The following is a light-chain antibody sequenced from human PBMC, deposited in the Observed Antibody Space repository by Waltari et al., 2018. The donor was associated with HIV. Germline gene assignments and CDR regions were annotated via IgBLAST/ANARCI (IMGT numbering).Light chain of an antibody. CDR3: ASWDDNLSHWV. V-gene: IGLV1-47*01. CDR1: ASNIGNNF. Sequence: QSVLTQAPSVSRPPGQRLIMSCSGRASNIGNNFVSWFQQVSVRAPRLVIYRSDRRPSGVPDRISAAKAGSSATLAITGLQSGDEAVYFCASWDDNLSHWVFGGGTKVTV. CDR2: RSD. J-gene: IGLJ3*02.